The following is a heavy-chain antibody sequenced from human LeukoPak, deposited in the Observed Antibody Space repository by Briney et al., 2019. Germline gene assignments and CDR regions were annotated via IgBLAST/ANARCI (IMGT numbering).Heavy chain of an antibody. Sequence: PGGSLRLSCAASGFTFSSYAMSWVRQAPGKGLEWVSAISGSGGSTYYADSVKGRFTISRDSSRNTLYLQMNSLRAEDTAVYYCAKGRYYYHSSGVHDAFDIWGQGTMVTVSS. CDR2: ISGSGGST. CDR3: AKGRYYYHSSGVHDAFDI. CDR1: GFTFSSYA. J-gene: IGHJ3*02. V-gene: IGHV3-23*01. D-gene: IGHD3-22*01.